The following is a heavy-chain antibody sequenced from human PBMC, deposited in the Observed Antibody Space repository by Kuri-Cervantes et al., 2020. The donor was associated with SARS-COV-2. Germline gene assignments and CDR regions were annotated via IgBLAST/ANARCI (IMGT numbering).Heavy chain of an antibody. CDR1: GFTFSGSP. V-gene: IGHV3-64*01. D-gene: IGHD6-13*01. CDR3: ARDRQQLVRRTFFDY. J-gene: IGHJ4*02. Sequence: GESLKISCAASGFTFSGSPIHWVRQAPGKGLEYVAGISSDGGGTYYANSVKGRFTISRDNAKNSLYLQMNSLRAEDTAVYYCARDRQQLVRRTFFDYWGQGTLVTVSS. CDR2: ISSDGGGT.